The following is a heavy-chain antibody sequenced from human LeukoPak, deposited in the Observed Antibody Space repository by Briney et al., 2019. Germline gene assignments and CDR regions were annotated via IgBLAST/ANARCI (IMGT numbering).Heavy chain of an antibody. CDR3: ARLGGPYSSSWYMVDY. Sequence: ASVKVSCKASGYTFTSYGISWVRQAPGQGLEWMGWISAYNGNTNYAQKLQGRVTMTTDTSTSTAYMELRSLRSDDTAVYYCARLGGPYSSSWYMVDYWGQGTLVTVSS. J-gene: IGHJ4*02. D-gene: IGHD6-13*01. V-gene: IGHV1-18*01. CDR2: ISAYNGNT. CDR1: GYTFTSYG.